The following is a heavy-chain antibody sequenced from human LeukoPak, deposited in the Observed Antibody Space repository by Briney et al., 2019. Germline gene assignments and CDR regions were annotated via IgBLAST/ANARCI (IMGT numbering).Heavy chain of an antibody. J-gene: IGHJ4*02. D-gene: IGHD3-9*01. CDR2: IYSGST. Sequence: SETLALTCTVSGVSVSAYYWSWIRQPPRKGLEWIGYIYSGSTNYNPSLKSRVTISVDTSKNQFSLKRSSVTAADTAVYYCARRFRLGSGYYYDYWGQGTLVTVSS. CDR1: GVSVSAYY. CDR3: ARRFRLGSGYYYDY. V-gene: IGHV4-59*08.